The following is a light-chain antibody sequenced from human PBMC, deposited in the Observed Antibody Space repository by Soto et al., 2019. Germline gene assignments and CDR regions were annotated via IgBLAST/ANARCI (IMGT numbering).Light chain of an antibody. CDR1: QSVSSSY. J-gene: IGKJ5*01. V-gene: IGKV3-20*01. CDR2: GAS. Sequence: EIVLTQSPGTLSLSPGERATLSCRASQSVSSSYLAWYQQKPGQAPRLLIYGASSRATGIPDRFSGSGSGTDFTLTISKLEPEEFAVYYCQQYRSSPPITFGQGTRLEIK. CDR3: QQYRSSPPIT.